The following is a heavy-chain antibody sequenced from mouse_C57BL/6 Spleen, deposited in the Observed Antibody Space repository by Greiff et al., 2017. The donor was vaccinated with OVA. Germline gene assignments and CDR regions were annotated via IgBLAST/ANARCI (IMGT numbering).Heavy chain of an antibody. CDR2: LDPETGGT. CDR3: TKSKGDYYGSLAY. J-gene: IGHJ3*01. D-gene: IGHD1-1*01. V-gene: IGHV1-15*01. CDR1: GYTFTDYE. Sequence: QVQLQQSGAELVRPGASVTLSCKASGYTFTDYEMHWVKQTPVHGLEWIGALDPETGGTAYHQKFKGQAILTAAKSSSTAYMALRSLTSEDSAVYYWTKSKGDYYGSLAYWGQGTLVTVSA.